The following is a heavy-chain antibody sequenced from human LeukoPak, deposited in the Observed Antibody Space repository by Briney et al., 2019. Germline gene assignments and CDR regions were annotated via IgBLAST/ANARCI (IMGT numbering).Heavy chain of an antibody. CDR2: TYYRSTWYN. Sequence: SQTLSLTCAISGDSVSGNDAAWNWIRQSPSRGLEWLGRTYYRSTWYNDYAVSVRGRITVNPDTSKNQFSLHLNSVTPEDTAVYCCARRLTQYDCFDPWGQGILVTVSS. CDR1: GDSVSGNDAA. D-gene: IGHD2-2*01. V-gene: IGHV6-1*01. CDR3: ARRLTQYDCFDP. J-gene: IGHJ5*02.